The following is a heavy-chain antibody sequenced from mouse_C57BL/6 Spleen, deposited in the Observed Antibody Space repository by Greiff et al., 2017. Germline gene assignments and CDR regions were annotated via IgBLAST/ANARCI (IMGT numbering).Heavy chain of an antibody. D-gene: IGHD3-2*02. V-gene: IGHV1-69*01. CDR3: ARSNGLRLRMFAY. CDR2: IDPSDSYT. J-gene: IGHJ3*01. CDR1: GYTFTSYW. Sequence: QVQLQQPGAELVMPGASVKLSCKASGYTFTSYWMHWVKQRPGQGLEWIGEIDPSDSYTNYNQKFKGKSTLTVDKSSSTAYMQLSSLTSEDSAVXYCARSNGLRLRMFAYWGQGTLVTVSA.